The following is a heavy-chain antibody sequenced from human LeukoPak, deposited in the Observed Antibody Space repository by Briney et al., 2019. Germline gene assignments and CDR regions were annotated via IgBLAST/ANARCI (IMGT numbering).Heavy chain of an antibody. Sequence: SETLSLTCAVSGGSISSYYWSWIRQPPGKGLEWIGYIYYSGSTNYNPSLKSRVTISVDTSKNQFSLKLSSVTAADTAVYYCARGRQYYYDSSGPRYYFDYWGQGTLVTVSS. D-gene: IGHD3-22*01. CDR2: IYYSGST. CDR3: ARGRQYYYDSSGPRYYFDY. J-gene: IGHJ4*02. CDR1: GGSISSYY. V-gene: IGHV4-59*12.